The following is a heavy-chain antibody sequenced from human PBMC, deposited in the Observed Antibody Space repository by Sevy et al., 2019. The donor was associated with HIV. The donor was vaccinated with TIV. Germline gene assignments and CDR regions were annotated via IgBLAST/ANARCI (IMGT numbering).Heavy chain of an antibody. CDR3: VKDFGGPTDY. V-gene: IGHV3-74*01. CDR1: GFSITSYW. D-gene: IGHD3-16*01. CDR2: MNEDGSVT. J-gene: IGHJ4*02. Sequence: GGSLRLSCAGSGFSITSYWMHWVRQAPGKGLVWVSRMNEDGSVTNHADSVRGRFTISRDIAKNTLYLQMNSLSVDVTACNYCVKDFGGPTDYWGQGNVVTVSS.